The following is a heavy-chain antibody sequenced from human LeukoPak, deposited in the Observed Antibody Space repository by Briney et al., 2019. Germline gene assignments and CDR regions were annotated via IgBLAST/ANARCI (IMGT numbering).Heavy chain of an antibody. CDR1: GLTVSSNY. CDR2: IYSGGST. Sequence: GGSLRLSCAASGLTVSSNYMSWVRQAPGKGLEWVSVIYSGGSTYYADSVKGRFTISRDNSKNTLYLQMNSLRAEDTAVYYCASSLEWSYYYGMDVWGQGTTVTVSS. V-gene: IGHV3-66*02. CDR3: ASSLEWSYYYGMDV. J-gene: IGHJ6*02. D-gene: IGHD3-3*01.